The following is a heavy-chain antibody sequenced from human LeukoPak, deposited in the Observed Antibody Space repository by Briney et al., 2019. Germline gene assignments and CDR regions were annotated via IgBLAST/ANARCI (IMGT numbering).Heavy chain of an antibody. Sequence: GTSLRLSCAASGFMFSGYGIHWVRQAPGKGLEWLAVVSHVGIHQYYAQSVRGRFTISRDNFRNSVFLQMDSLGAEDTAVYYSVREMYPPPREITPGDWGQGTLVVVDS. CDR2: VSHVGIHQ. D-gene: IGHD5-24*01. V-gene: IGHV3-30*03. J-gene: IGHJ4*02. CDR3: VREMYPPPREITPGD. CDR1: GFMFSGYG.